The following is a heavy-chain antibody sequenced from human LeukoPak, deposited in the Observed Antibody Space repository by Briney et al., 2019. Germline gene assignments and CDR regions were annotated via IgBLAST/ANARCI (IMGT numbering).Heavy chain of an antibody. V-gene: IGHV3-15*05. CDR2: SKGKTDGGTT. Sequence: NPGGSLRLSCAVSGFTLSDAWMSWVRQAPGKGLEWVGRSKGKTDGGTTDYAAPVKGRFTISRDDSENTLYLQMNSLKTEDTAVYYCTTVRGGSNYFDFWGQGTLVTVSS. CDR1: GFTLSDAW. D-gene: IGHD1-26*01. J-gene: IGHJ4*02. CDR3: TTVRGGSNYFDF.